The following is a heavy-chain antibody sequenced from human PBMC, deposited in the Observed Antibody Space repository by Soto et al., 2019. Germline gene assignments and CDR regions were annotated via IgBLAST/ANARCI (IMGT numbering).Heavy chain of an antibody. CDR3: ARLKANYYFGMDV. J-gene: IGHJ6*02. Sequence: SETLSLTCTVSGGSISSYYWSWIRQPPGKGLEWIGYIYYSGITNYNPSLKSRVTISVDTSKNQFSLKLSSVTAAETDVYYSARLKANYYFGMDVWGQGTTVTVS. CDR2: IYYSGIT. CDR1: GGSISSYY. V-gene: IGHV4-59*01.